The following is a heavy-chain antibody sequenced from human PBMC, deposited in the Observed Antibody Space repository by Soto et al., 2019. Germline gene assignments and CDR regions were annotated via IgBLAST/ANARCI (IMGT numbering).Heavy chain of an antibody. CDR2: INHRGST. Sequence: QVQLQQWGAGLLKPSETLSLTCAVYGGSFSGYYWSWIRQPPGKGLEWIGEINHRGSTNYNPSLKVRVTISVDTSKHQFALQLSSVTAADPAVYYCARRSAAGPWGQGTLVTVSS. J-gene: IGHJ5*02. CDR1: GGSFSGYY. V-gene: IGHV4-34*01. CDR3: ARRSAAGP. D-gene: IGHD6-25*01.